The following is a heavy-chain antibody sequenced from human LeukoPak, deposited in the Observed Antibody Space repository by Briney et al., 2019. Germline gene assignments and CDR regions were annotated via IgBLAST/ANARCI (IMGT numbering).Heavy chain of an antibody. J-gene: IGHJ4*02. D-gene: IGHD6-19*01. V-gene: IGHV3-9*01. CDR3: AKDKFPGVAGTVDY. CDR1: GFTFDAYA. Sequence: GGSLRLSCAASGFTFDAYAMHWVRQAPGKGLEWVSGITWNSGSIGYADSVKGRFTISRDNAKNSLYLQMNSLRAEDTAVYYCAKDKFPGVAGTVDYWRQGTLVTVSS. CDR2: ITWNSGSI.